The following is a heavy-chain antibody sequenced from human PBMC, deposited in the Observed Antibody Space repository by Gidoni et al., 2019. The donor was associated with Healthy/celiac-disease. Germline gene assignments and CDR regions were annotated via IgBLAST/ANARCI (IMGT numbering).Heavy chain of an antibody. CDR2: ISGSGGST. CDR1: GFTFSSYA. V-gene: IGHV3-23*01. D-gene: IGHD3-10*01. J-gene: IGHJ4*02. Sequence: EVPLLESGGGLVQPGGSLRLSCAAYGFTFSSYAMSWVRQAAGKGLEWFSAISGSGGSTYYADSVKGRFTISRYNSKNPLYLQMNSLRAEDTAVYYCASTLQVRGVLGAEWGQGTLVTVSS. CDR3: ASTLQVRGVLGAE.